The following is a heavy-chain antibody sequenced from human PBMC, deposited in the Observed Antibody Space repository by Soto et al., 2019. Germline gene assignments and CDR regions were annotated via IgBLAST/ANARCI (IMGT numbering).Heavy chain of an antibody. CDR2: MNWNGDTV. Sequence: EVQLVESGGGVARPGGSLRLSCVVSGLRFEEYGMSWVRQVPGTGLEWVSGMNWNGDTVGYADSVKGRFTISRDNAKNSLFLQMNSLRAEDTALYYCARGAWSGYGYHYGMDVWGQGTTVTVSS. J-gene: IGHJ6*02. D-gene: IGHD3-3*01. CDR1: GLRFEEYG. CDR3: ARGAWSGYGYHYGMDV. V-gene: IGHV3-20*04.